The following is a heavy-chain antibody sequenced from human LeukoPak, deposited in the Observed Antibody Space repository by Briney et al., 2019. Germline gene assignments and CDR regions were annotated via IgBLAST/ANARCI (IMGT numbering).Heavy chain of an antibody. CDR2: INPSGGST. CDR3: ARDQQRGYGSGSYYPDAFDI. CDR1: GYTFTSYY. V-gene: IGHV1-46*01. Sequence: GASVKVSCKASGYTFTSYYMHWVRQAPGQGLEWMGIINPSGGSTSYAQKFQGRVTMTRDTSTSTVYMELSSLRSEDTAVYYCARDQQRGYGSGSYYPDAFDIWGQGTMVTVSS. J-gene: IGHJ3*02. D-gene: IGHD3-10*01.